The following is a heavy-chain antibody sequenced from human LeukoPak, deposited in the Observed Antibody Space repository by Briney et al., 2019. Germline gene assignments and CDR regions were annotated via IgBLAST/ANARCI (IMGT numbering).Heavy chain of an antibody. CDR2: IYYSVST. D-gene: IGHD3-22*01. J-gene: IGHJ3*02. V-gene: IGHV4-59*08. CDR3: ARRRGEYYYDSSGYYYNDAFDI. CDR1: GGSISSYY. Sequence: SETLSLTCTVSGGSISSYYWSWIRQPPGKGLEWIGYIYYSVSTNYNPSLKSRVTISVDTSKNQFSLKLSSVTAADTAVYYCARRRGEYYYDSSGYYYNDAFDIWGQGTMVTVSS.